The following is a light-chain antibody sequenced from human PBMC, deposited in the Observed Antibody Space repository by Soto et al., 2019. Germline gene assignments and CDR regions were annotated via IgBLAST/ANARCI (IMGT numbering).Light chain of an antibody. Sequence: DIQMTQSPSTLSASVGDRVTITCRASQSISDSLAWYQQKPGKAPKLLIYEASTLKSGFPSRFSGSRSGTEYTLTISSLQPDDFAIYYCQQYNGYWTFGQGTKVEIK. CDR2: EAS. V-gene: IGKV1-5*03. CDR1: QSISDS. CDR3: QQYNGYWT. J-gene: IGKJ1*01.